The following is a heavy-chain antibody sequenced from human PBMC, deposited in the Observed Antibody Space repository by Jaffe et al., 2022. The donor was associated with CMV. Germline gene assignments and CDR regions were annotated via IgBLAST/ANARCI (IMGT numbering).Heavy chain of an antibody. D-gene: IGHD3-9*01. CDR2: IKSKTDGGTT. Sequence: EVQLVESGGGLVKPGGSLRLSCAASGFTFSNAWMSWVRQAPGKGLEWVGRIKSKTDGGTTDYAAPVKGRFTISRDDSKNTLYLQMNSLKTEDTAVYYCTTADWLLSGYYYYMDVWGKGTTVTVSS. CDR1: GFTFSNAW. J-gene: IGHJ6*03. V-gene: IGHV3-15*01. CDR3: TTADWLLSGYYYYMDV.